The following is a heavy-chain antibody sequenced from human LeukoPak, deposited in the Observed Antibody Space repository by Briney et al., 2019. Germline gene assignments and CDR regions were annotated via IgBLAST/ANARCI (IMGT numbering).Heavy chain of an antibody. Sequence: SETLSLTCAVYGGPFSGYYWSWNRQPPGKGLEWIGEINHSGSTNYNPSLKSRVTISVDTSKNQFSLKLSSVTAADTAVYYCARFRGYSYGNKYYFDYWGQGTLVTVSS. J-gene: IGHJ4*02. CDR2: INHSGST. D-gene: IGHD5-18*01. V-gene: IGHV4-34*01. CDR1: GGPFSGYY. CDR3: ARFRGYSYGNKYYFDY.